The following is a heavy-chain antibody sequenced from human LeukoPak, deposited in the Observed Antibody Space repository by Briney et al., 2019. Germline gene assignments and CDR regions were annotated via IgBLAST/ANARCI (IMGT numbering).Heavy chain of an antibody. D-gene: IGHD3-9*01. CDR3: ARGSRPVYNLLTGKRYFDY. CDR2: MNPNSGNT. V-gene: IGHV1-8*03. Sequence: EASVKVSCKASGYTFTSYDINWVRQATGQGLEWMGWMNPNSGNTGYAQKFQGRVTITGNTSISTVYMELSSLRSEDTAVYYCARGSRPVYNLLTGKRYFDYWGQGTLLTVSS. CDR1: GYTFTSYD. J-gene: IGHJ4*02.